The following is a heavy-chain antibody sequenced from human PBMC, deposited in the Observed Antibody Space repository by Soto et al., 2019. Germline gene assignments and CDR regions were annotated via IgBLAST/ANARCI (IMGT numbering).Heavy chain of an antibody. V-gene: IGHV4-39*01. CDR1: GGSISSSSYY. J-gene: IGHJ5*02. CDR2: IYDSGST. D-gene: IGHD2-2*01. CDR3: ARQPYCSSTSCYPFSNWFDP. Sequence: QLQLQESGPGLVKPSETLSLTCTVSGGSISSSSYYWGWIRQPPGKGLEWIGSIYDSGSTYYNPSLKSRFPISVDTSKNQFSLTLSSVTAADPAVYYCARQPYCSSTSCYPFSNWFDPWGQGTLVTVSS.